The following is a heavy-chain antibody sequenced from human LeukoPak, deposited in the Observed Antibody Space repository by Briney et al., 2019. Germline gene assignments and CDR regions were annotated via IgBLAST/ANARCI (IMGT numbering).Heavy chain of an antibody. Sequence: HPGGPLRLSCAASGFTFSSYWMSWLRQAPGKGLEWVVNIKQDGSEKYYVVSVKGRFTISRDNAKNSLYLQMNSLRAEDTALYYCAKGSRWLQSPSLEYWGQGTLVTVSS. CDR1: GFTFSSYW. CDR3: AKGSRWLQSPSLEY. D-gene: IGHD5-24*01. V-gene: IGHV3-7*03. J-gene: IGHJ4*02. CDR2: IKQDGSEK.